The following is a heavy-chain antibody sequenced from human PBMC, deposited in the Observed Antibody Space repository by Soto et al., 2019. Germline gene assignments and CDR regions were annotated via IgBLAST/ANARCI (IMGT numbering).Heavy chain of an antibody. CDR1: GGSISSYH. CDR3: AREIATRATIFGVAKGPYYYSGMDA. CDR2: IYTSGST. J-gene: IGHJ6*02. D-gene: IGHD3-3*01. V-gene: IGHV4-4*07. Sequence: SETLSLTCTVSGGSISSYHWSWIRQPAGKGLEWIGRIYTSGSTNYNPSLKRRVTMSVGTSKNQFSLKRISVTTADMAVYYRAREIATRATIFGVAKGPYYYSGMDAWGHGTTVTSSS.